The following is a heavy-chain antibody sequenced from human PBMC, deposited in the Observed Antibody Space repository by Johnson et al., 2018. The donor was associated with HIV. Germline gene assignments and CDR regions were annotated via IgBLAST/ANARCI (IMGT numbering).Heavy chain of an antibody. CDR2: IYSGGST. V-gene: IGHV3-66*01. D-gene: IGHD6-13*01. CDR1: GFTVSSNY. J-gene: IGHJ3*02. CDR3: TTDQLQQLVHDAFDI. Sequence: VQLVESGGGLVQPGGSLRLSCAASGFTVSSNYMSWVRQAPGKGLEWVSVIYSGGSTYSADSVKGRFTISRDNSKNTLYLQMNSRRAEDTAVYYCTTDQLQQLVHDAFDIWGQGTMVTVSS.